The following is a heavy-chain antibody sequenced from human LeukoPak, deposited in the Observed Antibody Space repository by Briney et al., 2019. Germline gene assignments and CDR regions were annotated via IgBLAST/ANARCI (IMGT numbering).Heavy chain of an antibody. J-gene: IGHJ6*03. V-gene: IGHV4-59*08. D-gene: IGHD2-21*01. Sequence: PSETLSLTCNVSGASITDAYWSWLRQPPGKGLEWIGYIYYRGGTNYNPSLKSRVAISLDTSKNQFSLKLSSVTAADTAVYYCAAILYYYYYMDVWGKGTTVTISS. CDR2: IYYRGGT. CDR3: AAILYYYYYMDV. CDR1: GASITDAY.